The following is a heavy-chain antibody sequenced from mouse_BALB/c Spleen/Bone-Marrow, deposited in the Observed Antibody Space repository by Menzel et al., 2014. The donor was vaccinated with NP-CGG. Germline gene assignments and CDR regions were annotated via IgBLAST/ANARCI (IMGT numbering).Heavy chain of an antibody. D-gene: IGHD2-3*01. CDR2: TNPDSSTI. V-gene: IGHV4-1*02. CDR3: SRLGYYGGFAY. J-gene: IGHJ3*01. CDR1: GFDFSRYW. Sequence: EVMLVESGGGLVHPGGSLKLSCAASGFDFSRYWMGWVRQAPGKGLEWIGETNPDSSTINYTPSLKDKFIISRDNAKNTLYLQMSKVRSEDTALYYCSRLGYYGGFAYWGQGTLVTVSA.